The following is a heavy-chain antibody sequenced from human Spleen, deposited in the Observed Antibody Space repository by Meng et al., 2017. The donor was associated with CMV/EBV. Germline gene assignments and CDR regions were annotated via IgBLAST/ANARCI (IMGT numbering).Heavy chain of an antibody. J-gene: IGHJ6*02. Sequence: GGSLRLSCAASGFSLTTHYMTWVRQPPGKGLEWVSLMFGADKTYYADSVKGRFAISRDDSKNTLYLQMNNLRTEDTAVYFCARERTVTTNYYYFGMDVWGQGTTVTVSS. CDR1: GFSLTTHY. D-gene: IGHD4-11*01. CDR3: ARERTVTTNYYYFGMDV. V-gene: IGHV3-66*02. CDR2: MFGADKT.